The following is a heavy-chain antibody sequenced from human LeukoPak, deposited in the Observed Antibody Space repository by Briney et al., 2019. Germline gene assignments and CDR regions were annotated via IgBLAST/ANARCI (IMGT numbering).Heavy chain of an antibody. J-gene: IGHJ6*04. CDR3: AREGESPGGYEYYGMDV. V-gene: IGHV3-48*03. CDR2: ISSSGRTT. D-gene: IGHD2-15*01. CDR1: GFIFSDYE. Sequence: GGSLRLSCAVSGFIFSDYEMNWVRQAPGKGLEWLSYISSSGRTTYYADSVKGRFTFSRDDAKTSVYLQMNSLRVEDTAVYYCAREGESPGGYEYYGMDVWGKGTTVAVSS.